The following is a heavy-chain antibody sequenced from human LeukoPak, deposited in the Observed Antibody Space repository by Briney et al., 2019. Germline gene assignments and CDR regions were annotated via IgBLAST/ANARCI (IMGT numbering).Heavy chain of an antibody. V-gene: IGHV3-30*04. CDR2: ISYDGSNK. J-gene: IGHJ4*02. CDR1: GFTFSSYA. CDR3: AKDSTRYYGVLTVNLREKGALDY. D-gene: IGHD3-9*01. Sequence: PGGSLRLSCAASGFTFSSYAMHWLRQAPGKGLEWVAVISYDGSNKYYADSVRGRFTVSKDNSKNTLYLQMNSLRAEDTAVYYCAKDSTRYYGVLTVNLREKGALDYWGQGTLVTVSS.